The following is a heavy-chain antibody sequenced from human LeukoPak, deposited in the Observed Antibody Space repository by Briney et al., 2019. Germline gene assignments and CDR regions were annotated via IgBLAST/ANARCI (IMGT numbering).Heavy chain of an antibody. Sequence: ASVKVSCKASGGTFSSYAISWVRQAPGQGLEWMGRIIPILGIANYAQKFQGRVTITTDESTSTAYMELSSLRSEDTAVYYCARRTASIDYWGQGTLVTVSS. CDR1: GGTFSSYA. J-gene: IGHJ4*02. D-gene: IGHD4-17*01. CDR3: ARRTASIDY. V-gene: IGHV1-69*04. CDR2: IIPILGIA.